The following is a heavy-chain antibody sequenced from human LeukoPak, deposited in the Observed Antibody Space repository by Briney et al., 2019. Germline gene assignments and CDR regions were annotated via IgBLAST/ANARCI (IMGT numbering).Heavy chain of an antibody. CDR2: ISYDGSNK. CDR1: GFTFSSYA. CDR3: VQSSGSFNRYYYYGMDV. D-gene: IGHD3-10*01. J-gene: IGHJ6*02. Sequence: GGSLRLSCAASGFTFSSYAMHWVRQAPGKGLEWVAVISYDGSNKYYADSVKGRFTISRDNSKNTLYPQMNSPRAEDTAVYYCVQSSGSFNRYYYYGMDVWGQGTTVTVS. V-gene: IGHV3-30*04.